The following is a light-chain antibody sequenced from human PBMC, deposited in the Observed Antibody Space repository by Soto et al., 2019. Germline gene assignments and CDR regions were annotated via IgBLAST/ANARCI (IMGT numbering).Light chain of an antibody. CDR3: SSYTISRTYF. V-gene: IGLV2-14*01. J-gene: IGLJ1*01. CDR2: DVS. CDR1: SSDVGGYNY. Sequence: QSALTQPASVSGSPGQSIAISCTGTSSDVGGYNYVSWYQQHPGKAPKLLINDVSNRPSGVSSRFSGSKSGNTASLTISGLKAEDEADYYCSSYTISRTYFFGTGTTVTVL.